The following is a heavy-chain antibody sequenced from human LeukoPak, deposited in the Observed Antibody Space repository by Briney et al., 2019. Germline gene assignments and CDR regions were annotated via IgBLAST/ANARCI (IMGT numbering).Heavy chain of an antibody. J-gene: IGHJ4*02. Sequence: SETLSLTCTVSGGSISSNFLNWVRQPPGKGLERIGFIYDNGSTKYSPSLKSRVTMSVDTSKQQFSLKLSSVTAADTAVYYCARDVGRTGNEYYFDSWGQGTLVTVSS. D-gene: IGHD4-23*01. CDR3: ARDVGRTGNEYYFDS. CDR2: IYDNGST. CDR1: GGSISSNF. V-gene: IGHV4-59*01.